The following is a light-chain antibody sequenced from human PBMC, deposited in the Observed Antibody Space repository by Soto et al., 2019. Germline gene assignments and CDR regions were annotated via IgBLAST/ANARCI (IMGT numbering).Light chain of an antibody. CDR1: QSISSY. Sequence: DIQMTQSPSSLSASVGDRVTITCRASQSISSYLNWYQQKPGKAPNLLIYAAFSLQSGVPSRFSGSGSGTDFTLTISSLQPEDFATYYCQQSYTTLGTWTFGQGTKVKIK. CDR2: AAF. J-gene: IGKJ1*01. V-gene: IGKV1-39*01. CDR3: QQSYTTLGTWT.